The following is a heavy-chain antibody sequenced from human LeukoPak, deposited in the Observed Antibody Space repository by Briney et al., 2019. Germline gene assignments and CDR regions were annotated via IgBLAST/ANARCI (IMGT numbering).Heavy chain of an antibody. CDR2: ITGDGGGT. D-gene: IGHD1-26*01. V-gene: IGHV3-23*01. CDR3: AKETSSGNFVTIDC. CDR1: GFSFRNYV. Sequence: PGGSLRLSCAASGFSFRNYVMSWVRQTPEKGLVWVSAITGDGGGTNHADSVKGRFFISRDNSKNTLYLQMNSLRAEDTAVYYCAKETSSGNFVTIDCWGQGALVTVSS. J-gene: IGHJ4*02.